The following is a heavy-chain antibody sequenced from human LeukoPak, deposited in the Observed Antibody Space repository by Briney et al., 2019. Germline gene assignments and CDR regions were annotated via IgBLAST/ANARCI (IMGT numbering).Heavy chain of an antibody. CDR2: VYNSGTT. J-gene: IGHJ4*02. Sequence: PSETLSLTCTVSGVSIGSHYWSWIRQSPGKGLEWIGCVYNSGTTVYNPSLTGRVTISVDTSKNQYSLNSRSVTAADAAVYYCARYAYWGQGILVTVSS. CDR1: GVSIGSHY. D-gene: IGHD2-2*01. V-gene: IGHV4-59*11. CDR3: ARYAY.